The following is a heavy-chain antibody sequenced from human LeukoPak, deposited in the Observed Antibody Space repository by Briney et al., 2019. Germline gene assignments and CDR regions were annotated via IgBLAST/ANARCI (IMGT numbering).Heavy chain of an antibody. J-gene: IGHJ4*02. CDR3: AKLFESGTYNNFFHY. CDR1: GYIFTTYY. D-gene: IGHD3-10*01. Sequence: GASVKVSCKASGYIFTTYYIHWVRQAPGQGLEWMGIINPSGGSTSYAQKFQGRVTMTRDMSTSTVYMELSSLRPEDTAIYYCAKLFESGTYNNFFHYWGQGTLVTVFS. CDR2: INPSGGST. V-gene: IGHV1-46*01.